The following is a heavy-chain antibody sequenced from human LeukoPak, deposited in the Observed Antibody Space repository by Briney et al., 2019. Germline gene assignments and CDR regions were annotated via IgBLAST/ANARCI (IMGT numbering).Heavy chain of an antibody. J-gene: IGHJ4*02. D-gene: IGHD3-10*01. CDR1: GFTFSSYW. CDR2: IKQDGSEK. Sequence: PGGSLTLSCAASGFTFSSYWMSWVRQAPGKGLEWVANIKQDGSEKYYVDSVKGRFTISRDNAKNSLYLQMNSLRAEDTAVYYCASDREYYYGSGSFDYWGQGTLVTVSS. V-gene: IGHV3-7*04. CDR3: ASDREYYYGSGSFDY.